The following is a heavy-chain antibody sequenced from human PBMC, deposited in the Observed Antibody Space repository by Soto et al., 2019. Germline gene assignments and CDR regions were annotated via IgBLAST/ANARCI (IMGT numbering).Heavy chain of an antibody. V-gene: IGHV4-34*01. CDR2: INXXGST. D-gene: IGHD2-8*01. Sequence: RQPPGKGLGWIGEINXXGSTNXXXXLKSRVTISVDTSKNQFXLKLNSVTAADTAVYYCARVHVVXXXXXDWFDPWXXGTLVXXSS. CDR3: ARVHVVXXXXXDWFDP. J-gene: IGHJ5*02.